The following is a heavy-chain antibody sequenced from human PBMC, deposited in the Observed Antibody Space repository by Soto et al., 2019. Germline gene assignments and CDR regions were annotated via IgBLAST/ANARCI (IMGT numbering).Heavy chain of an antibody. CDR2: VFPVFNTS. CDR3: ARGDEMTAVTIFEY. V-gene: IGHV1-69*01. D-gene: IGHD4-17*01. Sequence: QVQLEQSGPEVKRPGTSVKVSCKASGGAFGRYSASWVRQAPGQGLEWIGGVFPVFNTSNYSLKFQGRVAIFADLSTSSVFMELRSLRSEDTALYYCARGDEMTAVTIFEYWGQGTLVTVSS. CDR1: GGAFGRYS. J-gene: IGHJ4*02.